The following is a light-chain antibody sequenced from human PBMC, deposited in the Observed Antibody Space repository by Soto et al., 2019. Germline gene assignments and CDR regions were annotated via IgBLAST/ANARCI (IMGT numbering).Light chain of an antibody. J-gene: IGKJ1*01. V-gene: IGKV3-20*01. CDR3: QQAESSPRT. CDR2: GTS. CDR1: QSVTSTY. Sequence: EIELTQSPGTLSLSPGERATLSCRASQSVTSTYLAWYQQTPGQAPRLLIYGTSNRATGVPDRFSGSGSGTDFTLNISGLEPEDCAVYYCQQAESSPRTLGQGTKVEI.